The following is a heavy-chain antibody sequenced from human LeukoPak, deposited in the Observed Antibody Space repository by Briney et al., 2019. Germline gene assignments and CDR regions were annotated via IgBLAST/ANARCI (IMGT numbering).Heavy chain of an antibody. CDR2: INPNGGGT. V-gene: IGHV1-2*06. CDR3: ASEIVIQDYYDSSGYYYNY. Sequence: GASVKVSCKASGYTFTGYYMHWVRQAPGQGLEWMGRINPNGGGTNYAQKFQGRVTMTSDTSISTGYMEMNSLRAEDTAVYYCASEIVIQDYYDSSGYYYNYWGQGTLVTVSS. J-gene: IGHJ4*02. D-gene: IGHD3-22*01. CDR1: GYTFTGYY.